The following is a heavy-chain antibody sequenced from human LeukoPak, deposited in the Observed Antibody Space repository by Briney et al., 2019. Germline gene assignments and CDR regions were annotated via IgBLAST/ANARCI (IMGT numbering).Heavy chain of an antibody. CDR1: GFTFDDYW. V-gene: IGHV3-7*01. D-gene: IGHD3-22*01. CDR2: INQDGSEK. Sequence: PGGSLRLSCGASGFTFDDYWMSWVRQAPGQGLEWVANINQDGSEKYYLDSAKGRFTISRDNARNSLYLQVNSLRAEDTAVYYCARAPVVVTTDAFDIWGQGTMVTVSS. CDR3: ARAPVVVTTDAFDI. J-gene: IGHJ3*02.